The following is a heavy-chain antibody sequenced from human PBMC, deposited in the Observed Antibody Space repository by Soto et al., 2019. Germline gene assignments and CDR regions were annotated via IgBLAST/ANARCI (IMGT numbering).Heavy chain of an antibody. CDR2: INHSGST. CDR1: GGSFRGYY. CDR3: ARGLRYSGYVTDAY. Sequence: SETLSLTSPVYGGSFRGYYWGWIRQPRGKGLEWIGEINHSGSTNYNPSLKSRVTISVDTSKNQFSLKLSSVTAADTAVYYCARGLRYSGYVTDAYWGRGHMVTVS. J-gene: IGHJ4*02. D-gene: IGHD5-12*01. V-gene: IGHV4-34*01.